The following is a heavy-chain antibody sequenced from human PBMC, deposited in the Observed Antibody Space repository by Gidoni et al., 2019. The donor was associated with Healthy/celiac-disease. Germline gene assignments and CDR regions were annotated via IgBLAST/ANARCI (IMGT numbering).Heavy chain of an antibody. V-gene: IGHV3-33*01. CDR1: GFTFSSYG. CDR2: IWYDGSNK. J-gene: IGHJ4*02. CDR3: ARDRRYFDY. Sequence: VQLVESGRRVGQPGRSLRLSCAASGFTFSSYGMHWVRQAPGKGLEWVAVIWYDGSNKYYADSVKGRFTSSRDNSKNTLYLQMNSLRAEDTAVYYCARDRRYFDYWGQGTLVTVSS.